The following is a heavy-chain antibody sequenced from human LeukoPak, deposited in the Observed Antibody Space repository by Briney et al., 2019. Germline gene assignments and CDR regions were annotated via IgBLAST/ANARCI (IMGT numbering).Heavy chain of an antibody. V-gene: IGHV4-39*07. Sequence: SETLSLTCTVSGGSISSSSYYWGWIRQPPGKGLEWIGSIYYSGSTYYNPSLKSRVTISVDTSKNQFSLKLSSVTAADTAVYYCARVGDVEYFDYWGQGTLVTVSS. CDR3: ARVGDVEYFDY. CDR1: GGSISSSSYY. D-gene: IGHD3-16*01. J-gene: IGHJ4*02. CDR2: IYYSGST.